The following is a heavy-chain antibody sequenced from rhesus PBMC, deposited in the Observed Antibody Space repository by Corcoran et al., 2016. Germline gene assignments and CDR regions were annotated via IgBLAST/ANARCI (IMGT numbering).Heavy chain of an antibody. CDR3: ASEDGGIAAAGY. V-gene: IGHV4-169*02. CDR1: GGSISSSY. CDR2: IYGSGSST. D-gene: IGHD6-25*01. Sequence: QLQLQESGPGLVKPSETLSVTCAVSGGSISSSYWSWIRQAPGKGQEWIGYIYGSGSSTNYNPSLKSRVTLSVDTSKDRLSLTLSSVTAADTAVYYCASEDGGIAAAGYWGQGVLVTVCS. J-gene: IGHJ4*01.